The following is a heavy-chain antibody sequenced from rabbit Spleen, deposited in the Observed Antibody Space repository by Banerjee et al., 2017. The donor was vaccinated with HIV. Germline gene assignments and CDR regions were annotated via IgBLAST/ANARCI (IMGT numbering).Heavy chain of an antibody. V-gene: IGHV1S45*01. CDR3: ARDLTGISGWNFYL. Sequence: EQLKESGGGLVKPEGSLTLTCKASGVSFSDKDVMCWVRQAPGKGLEWIACINTYTVKSVYASWAKGRFTFSRTSSTTVTLQMTSLTAADTAAYFCARDLTGISGWNFYLWGQGTLVTVS. CDR1: GVSFSDKDV. J-gene: IGHJ4*01. CDR2: INTYTVKS. D-gene: IGHD1-1*01.